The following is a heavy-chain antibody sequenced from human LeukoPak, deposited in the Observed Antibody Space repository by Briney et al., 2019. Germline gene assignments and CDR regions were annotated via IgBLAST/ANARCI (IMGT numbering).Heavy chain of an antibody. J-gene: IGHJ6*02. D-gene: IGHD4-17*01. CDR1: GYTFTSHY. CDR3: ARDRDYGDYVRYYYYGMDV. V-gene: IGHV1-46*01. Sequence: ASVKVSCKASGYTFTSHYMHWVRQAPGQGLEWMGIINPSGGSTSYAQKFQGRVTMTRDTSTSTVYMELSSLRSEDTAVYYCARDRDYGDYVRYYYYGMDVWGQGTTVTVSS. CDR2: INPSGGST.